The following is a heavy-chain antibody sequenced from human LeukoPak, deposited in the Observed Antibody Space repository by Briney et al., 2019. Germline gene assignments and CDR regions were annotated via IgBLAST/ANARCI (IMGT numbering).Heavy chain of an antibody. CDR2: IYYSGYT. D-gene: IGHD6-19*01. J-gene: IGHJ2*01. V-gene: IGHV4-59*08. CDR1: GGSINNHY. Sequence: PSETLSLTCTVSGGSINNHYWSWIRQSPGKRPEWIGYIYYSGYTSYNPSLKSRVTISTDTSRNQFSLKLNSVTAADTAVYYCARHQPLISVAATGYFDLWGRGTLVTVSS. CDR3: ARHQPLISVAATGYFDL.